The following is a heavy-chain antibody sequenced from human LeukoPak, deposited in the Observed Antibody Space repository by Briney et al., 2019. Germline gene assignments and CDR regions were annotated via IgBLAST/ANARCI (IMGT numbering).Heavy chain of an antibody. CDR3: AWTPGYSVNAFDI. D-gene: IGHD3/OR15-3a*01. V-gene: IGHV3-23*01. Sequence: GGSLRLSCAASGLTVSNNYMSWVRQAPGKGLEWVSAISGSGGSTYYADSVKGRFTISRDNSKNTLYLQMNSLRAEDTAVYYCAWTPGYSVNAFDIWGQGTMVTVSS. CDR2: ISGSGGST. J-gene: IGHJ3*02. CDR1: GLTVSNNY.